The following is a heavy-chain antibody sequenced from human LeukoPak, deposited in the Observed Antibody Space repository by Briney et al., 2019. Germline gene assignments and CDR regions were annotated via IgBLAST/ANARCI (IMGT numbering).Heavy chain of an antibody. CDR2: IYPGDSDT. V-gene: IGHV5-51*01. CDR3: ARKGEHYGDYDY. CDR1: GYSFTNYW. D-gene: IGHD4-17*01. Sequence: GESLKISCKGSGYSFTNYWVGWVRQMPGKGLEWMGIIYPGDSDTRYSPSFQGQVTISVDKSISTAYMEVSRLTSDDTAVYYCARKGEHYGDYDYWGQGTLVTVSS. J-gene: IGHJ4*02.